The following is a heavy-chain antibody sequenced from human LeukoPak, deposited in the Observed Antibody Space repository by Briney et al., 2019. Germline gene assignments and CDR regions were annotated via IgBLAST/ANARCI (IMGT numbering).Heavy chain of an antibody. CDR3: ARIAAAGAYHAFDI. Sequence: PGGSLRLSCAASGFTFSSYSMNWVRQAPGKGLEWVSSISSSSSYIYYADSVKGRFTISRDNAKNSLYLQMNSLRAEDTAVYYCARIAAAGAYHAFDIWGQGTMVTVSS. CDR2: ISSSSSYI. D-gene: IGHD6-13*01. CDR1: GFTFSSYS. J-gene: IGHJ3*02. V-gene: IGHV3-21*01.